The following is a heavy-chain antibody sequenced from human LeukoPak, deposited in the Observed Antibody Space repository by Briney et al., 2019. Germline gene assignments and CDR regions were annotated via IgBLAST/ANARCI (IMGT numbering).Heavy chain of an antibody. J-gene: IGHJ4*02. CDR3: AKDAWFVVVELDFDY. Sequence: PGGSLRLSCVASGFTLSIYSMNWVRQAPGKGLEWVSYISDTGSTIAYADSVKGRFTISRDNSKNTLYLQMNSLRAEDTAVYYCAKDAWFVVVELDFDYWGQGTLVTVSS. D-gene: IGHD2-15*01. CDR1: GFTLSIYS. CDR2: ISDTGSTI. V-gene: IGHV3-48*01.